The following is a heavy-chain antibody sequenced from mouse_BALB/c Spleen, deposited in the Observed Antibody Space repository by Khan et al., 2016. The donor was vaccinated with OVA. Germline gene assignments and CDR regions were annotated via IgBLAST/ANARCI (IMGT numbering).Heavy chain of an antibody. CDR2: ISSGSSTI. J-gene: IGHJ2*01. V-gene: IGHV5-17*02. CDR3: ARDSNFDY. CDR1: GFTFSRFG. Sequence: EVELVESGGGLVQPGGSRKLSCAASGFTFSRFGMHWVRQAPEKGLEWVAYISSGSSTIYYAGTVKGRFTISRDNPKNTLFLQITSLRSEDTAMYYCARDSNFDYWGQGTTLTVSS.